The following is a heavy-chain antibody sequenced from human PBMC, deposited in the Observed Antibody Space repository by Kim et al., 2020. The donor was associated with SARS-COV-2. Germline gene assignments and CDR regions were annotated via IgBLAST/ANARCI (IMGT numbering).Heavy chain of an antibody. CDR2: IYRGGKT. CDR3: ARRYNSSWAHDY. J-gene: IGHJ4*02. Sequence: GGSLRLSCAPSGFTVSSNYMSWVRQAPGKGLEWVSVIYRGGKTYYADSVKGRFTISRDTSKNTLYFQMNSLRAEDTAVYYCARRYNSSWAHDYWGQGTLVTVSS. V-gene: IGHV3-53*01. D-gene: IGHD6-13*01. CDR1: GFTVSSNY.